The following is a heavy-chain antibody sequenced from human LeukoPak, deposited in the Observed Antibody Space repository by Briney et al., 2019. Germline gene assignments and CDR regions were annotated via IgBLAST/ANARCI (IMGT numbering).Heavy chain of an antibody. D-gene: IGHD3-22*01. V-gene: IGHV1-18*01. Sequence: ASVKVSCKASGYTFTSYGISWVRQAPGQGLEWMGWISAYNGNTNYAQKLQGRVTMTTDTSTSTAYMELRSLRSDDTAVYYCARSSFPYYYDSSGYPYYFDYWGQGTLVTVSS. CDR2: ISAYNGNT. CDR3: ARSSFPYYYDSSGYPYYFDY. J-gene: IGHJ4*02. CDR1: GYTFTSYG.